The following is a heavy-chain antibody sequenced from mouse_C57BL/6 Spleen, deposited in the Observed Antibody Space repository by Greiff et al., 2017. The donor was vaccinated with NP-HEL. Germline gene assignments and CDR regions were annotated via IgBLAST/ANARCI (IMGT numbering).Heavy chain of an antibody. CDR1: GYAFSSSW. CDR3: ARCEDYAMDY. J-gene: IGHJ4*01. CDR2: IYPGDGDT. V-gene: IGHV1-82*01. Sequence: VHLVESGPELVKPGASVKISCKASGYAFSSSWMNWVKQRPGKGLEWIGRIYPGDGDTNYNGKFKGKATLTADKSSSTAYMQLSSLTSEDSAVYFCARCEDYAMDYWGQGTSVTVSS.